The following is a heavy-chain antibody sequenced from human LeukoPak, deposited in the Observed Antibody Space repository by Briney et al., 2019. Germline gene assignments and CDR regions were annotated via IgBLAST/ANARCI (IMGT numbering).Heavy chain of an antibody. CDR2: ISYDGSNK. D-gene: IGHD5-24*01. J-gene: IGHJ4*02. CDR1: GFTFSSYG. Sequence: GRSLRLSCAASGFTFSSYGMHWVRQAPGKGLEWVAVISYDGSNKYYADSVKGRFTTSRDDSKNTLYLQMNSLRAEDTAVYYCAKDPRDGYEYFDYWGQGTLVTVSS. CDR3: AKDPRDGYEYFDY. V-gene: IGHV3-30*18.